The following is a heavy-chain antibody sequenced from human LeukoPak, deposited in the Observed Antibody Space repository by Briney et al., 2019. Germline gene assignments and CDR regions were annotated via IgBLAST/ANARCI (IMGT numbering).Heavy chain of an antibody. CDR2: IIPIFGTA. V-gene: IGHV1-69*13. J-gene: IGHJ4*01. Sequence: ASVKVSCKASGGTFSSYAISWVRQAPGQGLEWMGGIIPIFGTANYAQKFQGRVTITADESTSTAYMELSRLRSEDTAVYYCARDLETNYYDSSGYIWGQEPWSPSPQ. CDR1: GGTFSSYA. CDR3: ARDLETNYYDSSGYI. D-gene: IGHD3-22*01.